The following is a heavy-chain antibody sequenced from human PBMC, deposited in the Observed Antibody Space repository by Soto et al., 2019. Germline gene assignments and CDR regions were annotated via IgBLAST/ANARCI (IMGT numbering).Heavy chain of an antibody. CDR2: ISSNGGST. J-gene: IGHJ3*01. Sequence: GGSLRLSCAASGFTFSSYAMHWVRQAPGKGLEYVSDISSNGGSTYYANSVKGRFTISRDNSKNSLYLQMNSLRAEDTAVYYCARDQLYYNDISGRPLNAFDVWGQGTMVTVS. CDR3: ARDQLYYNDISGRPLNAFDV. CDR1: GFTFSSYA. D-gene: IGHD3-22*01. V-gene: IGHV3-64*01.